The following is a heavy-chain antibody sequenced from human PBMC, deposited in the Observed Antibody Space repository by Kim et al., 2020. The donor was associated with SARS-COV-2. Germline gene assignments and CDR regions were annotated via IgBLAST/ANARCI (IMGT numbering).Heavy chain of an antibody. D-gene: IGHD3-10*01. J-gene: IGHJ4*02. Sequence: PSLKSRVTISVDTSKNQFSLKLSSVTAADTAVYYCARSLGFGELLPRFDYWGQGTLVTVSS. CDR3: ARSLGFGELLPRFDY. V-gene: IGHV4-31*02.